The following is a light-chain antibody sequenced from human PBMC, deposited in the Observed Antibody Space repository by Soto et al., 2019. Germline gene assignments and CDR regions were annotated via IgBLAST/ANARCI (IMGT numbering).Light chain of an antibody. CDR1: SVAFYSPNHKNS. J-gene: IGKJ1*01. V-gene: IGKV4-1*01. Sequence: DILIMTSLDSLAYSLPESTTVSYKFRSVAFYSPNHKNSLAWFKKKRGQTPKLLIYWASTRASGVPDRFIAGGSETDFTLTITSLQAEDVAVYYCXQYYHTQTFGQGTKLEIK. CDR2: WAS. CDR3: XQYYHTQT.